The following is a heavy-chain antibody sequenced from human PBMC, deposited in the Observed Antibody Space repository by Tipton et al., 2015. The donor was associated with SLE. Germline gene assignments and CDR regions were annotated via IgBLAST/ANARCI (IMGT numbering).Heavy chain of an antibody. CDR3: ARQGLIGSPAGWFDP. Sequence: LRLSCTVSGVSISSRTYYWGWIRQPPGKGLEWIGSMYYSGNTYYNPSLKTRVTISVDTSKNQFSLKLSSVTAADTAVYYCARQGLIGSPAGWFDPWGQGTLVTVSS. CDR2: MYYSGNT. CDR1: GVSISSRTYY. J-gene: IGHJ5*02. D-gene: IGHD2/OR15-2a*01. V-gene: IGHV4-39*01.